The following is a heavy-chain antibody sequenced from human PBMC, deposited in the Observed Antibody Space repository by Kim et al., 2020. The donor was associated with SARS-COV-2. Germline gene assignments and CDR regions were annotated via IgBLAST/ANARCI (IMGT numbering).Heavy chain of an antibody. D-gene: IGHD4-17*01. CDR2: IYYSGST. J-gene: IGHJ1*01. CDR1: GGSISSSSYY. CDR3: ARHLGYGDYEIVPYFQH. Sequence: SETLSLTCTVSGGSISSSSYYWGWIRQPPGKGLEWIGSIYYSGSTYYNPSLKSRVTISVDTSKNQFSLKLSSVTAADTAVYYCARHLGYGDYEIVPYFQHWGQGALVTVSS. V-gene: IGHV4-39*01.